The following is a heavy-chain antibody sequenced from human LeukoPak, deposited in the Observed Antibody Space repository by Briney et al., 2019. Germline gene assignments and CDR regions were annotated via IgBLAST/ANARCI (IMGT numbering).Heavy chain of an antibody. CDR1: GYSISSGYY. J-gene: IGHJ4*02. CDR2: IYHSGST. D-gene: IGHD3-3*01. V-gene: IGHV4-38-2*01. Sequence: SETLSLTCAVSGYSISSGYYWGWIRQPPGKGLEWIGSIYHSGSTYYNPSLKSRVTISVDTSKNQLSLKLSSVTAADTAVYYCARVSFYGFWSGYLSRPGYFDYWGQGTLVTVSS. CDR3: ARVSFYGFWSGYLSRPGYFDY.